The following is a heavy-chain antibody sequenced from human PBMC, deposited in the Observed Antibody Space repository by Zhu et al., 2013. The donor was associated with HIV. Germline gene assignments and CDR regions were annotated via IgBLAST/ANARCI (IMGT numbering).Heavy chain of an antibody. CDR1: GFTFSSYS. Sequence: EVQLVESGGGVVQPGRSLRLSCAASGFTFSSYSMNWVRQAPGKGLEWVSYISSSSSTIYYADSVKGRFTISRDNAKNSLYLQMNSLRAEDTAVYYCVVPAAIRSDYWGQGTLVTVSS. V-gene: IGHV3-48*04. CDR2: ISSSSSTI. D-gene: IGHD2-2*01. J-gene: IGHJ4*02. CDR3: VVPAAIRSDY.